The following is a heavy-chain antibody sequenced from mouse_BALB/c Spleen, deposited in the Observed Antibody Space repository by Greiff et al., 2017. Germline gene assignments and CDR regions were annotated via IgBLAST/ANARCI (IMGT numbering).Heavy chain of an antibody. CDR3: ARVGGKVYYAMDY. CDR1: GYTFTDYN. J-gene: IGHJ4*01. CDR2: IYPYNGGT. D-gene: IGHD1-1*02. Sequence: EVQLQQSGPELVKPGASVKISCKASGYTFTDYNMHWVKQSHGKSIEWIGYIYPYNGGTGYNQKFKSKATLTVDNSSSTAYMELRSLTSEDSAVYYCARVGGKVYYAMDYWGQGTSVTVSS. V-gene: IGHV1S29*02.